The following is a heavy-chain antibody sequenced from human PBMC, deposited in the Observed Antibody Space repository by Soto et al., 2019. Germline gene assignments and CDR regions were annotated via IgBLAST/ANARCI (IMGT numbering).Heavy chain of an antibody. V-gene: IGHV3-66*01. Sequence: EVQLVESGGGLVQPGGSLRLSCAASGFTVSSNYMSWVRQAPGKGLEWVSVIYSGGSTYYADSVKGSFTISRDNSKNTLYLQMNSLRAEDTAVYYCARETPSPIVYAINAFDIWGQGTMVTASS. J-gene: IGHJ3*02. CDR1: GFTVSSNY. CDR3: ARETPSPIVYAINAFDI. CDR2: IYSGGST. D-gene: IGHD2-8*01.